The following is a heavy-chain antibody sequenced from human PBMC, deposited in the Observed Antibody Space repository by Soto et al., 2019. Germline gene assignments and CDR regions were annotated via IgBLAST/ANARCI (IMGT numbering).Heavy chain of an antibody. CDR2: IYSGGST. V-gene: IGHV4-61*01. D-gene: IGHD3-16*02. CDR3: ARGRSFRLVGVPLDS. CDR1: GGFVNSDTHS. J-gene: IGHJ4*02. Sequence: SETLSLTCTVSGGFVNSDTHSWSWIRQTPGKRLEWIGFIYSGGSTKNPSLRSRVTMSVDTSKNQFSLKLRSVIVADTAVYHCARGRSFRLVGVPLDSWGQGTLVTVSS.